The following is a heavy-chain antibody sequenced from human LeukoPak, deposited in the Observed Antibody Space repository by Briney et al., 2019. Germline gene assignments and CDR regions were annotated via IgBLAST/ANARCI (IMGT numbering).Heavy chain of an antibody. Sequence: SETLSLTCAVYGGSFSGYYWSWIRQPPGKGLEWSGEINHSGSTNYNPSLKSRVTISVDTSKNQFSLKLSSVTAADTAVYYCARENYGSGSYDPLYYFDYWGQGTLVTVSS. D-gene: IGHD3-10*01. CDR3: ARENYGSGSYDPLYYFDY. V-gene: IGHV4-34*01. CDR1: GGSFSGYY. CDR2: INHSGST. J-gene: IGHJ4*02.